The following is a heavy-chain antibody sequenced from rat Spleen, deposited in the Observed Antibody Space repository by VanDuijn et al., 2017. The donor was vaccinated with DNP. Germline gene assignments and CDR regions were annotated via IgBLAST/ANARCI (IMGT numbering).Heavy chain of an antibody. CDR3: ARSTITAISNWFLY. CDR1: GFTFNNYW. CDR2: ISSSGGNT. Sequence: EVQLVESGGGLVQPGRSLKLSCVASGFTFNNYWMTWIRQVPGKGLDWVASISSSGGNTYYPDSVKGRFTISRDNAKNTLYLHMNSLRSEDTDTYYCARSTITAISNWFLYWGQGTLVTVSS. D-gene: IGHD1-2*01. V-gene: IGHV5-31*01. J-gene: IGHJ3*01.